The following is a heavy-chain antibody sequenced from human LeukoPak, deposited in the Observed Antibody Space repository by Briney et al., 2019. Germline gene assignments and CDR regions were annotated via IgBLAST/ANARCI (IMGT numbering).Heavy chain of an antibody. CDR1: GFTFSSYS. V-gene: IGHV3-48*01. Sequence: GGSLRLSCAASGFTFSSYSMNWVRQAPGKGLEWVSYISSSSSTIYYADSVKGRFTISRDNAKNSLYLQMNSLRAEDTAVYFCGRAEPPEKYSSGLDPGDFWGQGTLVTVSS. CDR3: GRAEPPEKYSSGLDPGDF. CDR2: ISSSSSTI. J-gene: IGHJ4*02. D-gene: IGHD6-19*01.